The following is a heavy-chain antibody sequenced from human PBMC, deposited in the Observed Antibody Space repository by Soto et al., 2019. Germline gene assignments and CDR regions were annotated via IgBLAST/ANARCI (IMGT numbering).Heavy chain of an antibody. CDR1: GYSFNTYW. CDR3: ARLGREGYSDYDSYFGL. V-gene: IGHV5-51*01. CDR2: IYPGDSDT. D-gene: IGHD5-12*01. Sequence: GESLKISCKASGYSFNTYWIGWVRQMPEKGLEWMGIIYPGDSDTKNSPSFQGQVTISVDRSITTVYLQWSGLKASDSAIYYCARLGREGYSDYDSYFGLWGQGTLVTVSS. J-gene: IGHJ4*02.